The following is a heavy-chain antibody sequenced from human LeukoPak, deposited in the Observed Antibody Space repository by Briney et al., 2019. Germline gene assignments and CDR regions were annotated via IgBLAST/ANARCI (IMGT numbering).Heavy chain of an antibody. J-gene: IGHJ6*03. CDR2: IYYSGST. D-gene: IGHD3-22*01. CDR3: ARGSYYSDSSGYSTYHYYYMDV. Sequence: SETLSLTCTVSGGSISSYYWNWIRQPPGKGLEWIGDIYYSGSTNYNPSLKSRVTISVDTSKNQFSLKLSSVTAADTAVYFCARGSYYSDSSGYSTYHYYYMDVWGKGTTVTVSS. V-gene: IGHV4-59*01. CDR1: GGSISSYY.